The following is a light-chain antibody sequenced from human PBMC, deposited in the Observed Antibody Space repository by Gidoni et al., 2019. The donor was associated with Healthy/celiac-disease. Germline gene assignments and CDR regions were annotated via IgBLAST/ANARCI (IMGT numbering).Light chain of an antibody. CDR3: QQYGSSPLT. J-gene: IGKJ4*01. CDR1: QSVSSSY. Sequence: EIVLTQSPGTLSLSPGERATLSCRASQSVSSSYLAWYQKKPGQAPRLLIYGASSRATGIPYRFSSSGSGTDFTLTISRLEPEDFAVYYCQQYGSSPLTFGGGTKVEIK. V-gene: IGKV3-20*01. CDR2: GAS.